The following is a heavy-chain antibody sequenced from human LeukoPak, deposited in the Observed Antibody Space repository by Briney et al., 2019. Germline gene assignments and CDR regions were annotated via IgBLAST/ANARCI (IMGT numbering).Heavy chain of an antibody. V-gene: IGHV4-34*01. CDR3: ARGLGLPEDYYYGMDV. CDR1: GGSFSGYY. J-gene: IGHJ6*02. CDR2: INHSGST. D-gene: IGHD3-16*01. Sequence: PSETLSLTCAVYGGSFSGYYWSWIRQPPGKGLEWIGEINHSGSTNYNPSLKSRVTISVDTSKNQFSLKLSSVTAADTAVYYCARGLGLPEDYYYGMDVWGQGTTVTVSS.